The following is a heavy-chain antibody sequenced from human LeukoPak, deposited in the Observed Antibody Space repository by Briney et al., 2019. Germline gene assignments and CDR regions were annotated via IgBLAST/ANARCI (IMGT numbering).Heavy chain of an antibody. CDR2: IIPIFGTA. CDR3: ASSTMKSEYYFDY. CDR1: GGTFSSYA. V-gene: IGHV1-69*13. D-gene: IGHD3-22*01. Sequence: SVKVSCKASGGTFSSYAINWVRQAPGQGLEWMGGIIPIFGTANYAQKFQGRVTITADESTSTAYMELSSLRSEDTAVYYCASSTMKSEYYFDYWGQGTLVTVSS. J-gene: IGHJ4*02.